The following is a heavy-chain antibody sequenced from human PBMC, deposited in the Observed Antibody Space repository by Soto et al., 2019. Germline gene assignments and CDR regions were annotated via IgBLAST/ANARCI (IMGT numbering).Heavy chain of an antibody. CDR1: GGTFSSYA. V-gene: IGHV1-69*13. CDR3: ARGREVQRWTRLYAFDI. Sequence: SVKVSCKASGGTFSSYAISWVRQAPGQGLEWMGGIIPIFGTANYAQKFQGRVTITADESTSTAYMELSSLRSEDTAVYYCARGREVQRWTRLYAFDIWGQGTMVT. CDR2: IIPIFGTA. D-gene: IGHD1-26*01. J-gene: IGHJ3*02.